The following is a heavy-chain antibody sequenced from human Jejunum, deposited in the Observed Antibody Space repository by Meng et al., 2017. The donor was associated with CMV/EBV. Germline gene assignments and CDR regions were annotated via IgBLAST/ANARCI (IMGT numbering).Heavy chain of an antibody. V-gene: IGHV3-30*02. D-gene: IGHD2-15*01. J-gene: IGHJ6*02. Sequence: GFTFSGYAMHWVRQAPGKGLEWVAFTRYDGINKYHADSVKGRFTISKDFSKNTLYLQMNSLRVEDTAVYYCAKDRGSGGNGYGMDVWGQGTTVTVSS. CDR2: TRYDGINK. CDR1: GFTFSGYA. CDR3: AKDRGSGGNGYGMDV.